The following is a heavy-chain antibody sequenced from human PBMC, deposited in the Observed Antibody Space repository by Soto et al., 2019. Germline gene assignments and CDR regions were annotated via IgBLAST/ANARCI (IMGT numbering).Heavy chain of an antibody. V-gene: IGHV1-3*01. CDR2: INVGNGNT. D-gene: IGHD2-8*01. Sequence: QVQLVQSGAEVKKPGASVKASCMASGYTFTSYAMHWVRQAPGQRLEWMGWINVGNGNTKYSQKFQGRVTITKDTSASTAYMELSSLRSEDTAVYYCARANGAFDIWGQGTMVTVSS. CDR3: ARANGAFDI. CDR1: GYTFTSYA. J-gene: IGHJ3*02.